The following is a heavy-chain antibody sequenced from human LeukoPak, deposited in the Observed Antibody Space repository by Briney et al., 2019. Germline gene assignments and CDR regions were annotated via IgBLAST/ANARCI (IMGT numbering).Heavy chain of an antibody. D-gene: IGHD6-19*01. CDR2: ISSSSSYI. CDR1: GFTLSSYS. J-gene: IGHJ4*02. Sequence: GGSLRLSCAASGFTLSSYSMNWVRQAPGKGLEWVSSISSSSSYIYYADSVKGRFTISRDNAKNSLYLQMNSLRAEDTAVYYCARGFRGWYDFWFDYWGQGTLVTVSS. V-gene: IGHV3-21*01. CDR3: ARGFRGWYDFWFDY.